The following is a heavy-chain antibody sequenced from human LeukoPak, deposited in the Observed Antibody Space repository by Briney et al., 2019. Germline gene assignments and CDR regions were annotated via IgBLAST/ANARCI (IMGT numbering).Heavy chain of an antibody. CDR2: IYYSGNT. Sequence: SETLSLTCTVSGVSISSSNSYWGWIRQPPGKGLEWIGSIYYSGNTYYNAPLKSQVSISIDTSKNQFSLKLTSVTAADTAVYYCARQTGSGLFILPGGQGTLVTVSS. J-gene: IGHJ4*02. CDR1: GVSISSSNSY. CDR3: ARQTGSGLFILP. D-gene: IGHD3/OR15-3a*01. V-gene: IGHV4-39*01.